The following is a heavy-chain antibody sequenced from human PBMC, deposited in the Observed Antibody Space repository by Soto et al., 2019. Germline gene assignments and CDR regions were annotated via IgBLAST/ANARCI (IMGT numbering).Heavy chain of an antibody. V-gene: IGHV3-23*01. CDR3: AKVLSRSSSSFLYYGMDV. CDR1: GFTFSSYA. Sequence: GGSLRLSCAASGFTFSSYAMSWVRQAPGKGLEWVSAISGSGGSTYYADSVKGRFTISRDNSKNTLYLQMNSLRAEDTAVYYCAKVLSRSSSSFLYYGMDVWGQGTTVTVSS. CDR2: ISGSGGST. D-gene: IGHD6-6*01. J-gene: IGHJ6*02.